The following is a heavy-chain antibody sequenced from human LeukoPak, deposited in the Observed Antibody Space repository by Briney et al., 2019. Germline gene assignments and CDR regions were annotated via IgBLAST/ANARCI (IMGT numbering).Heavy chain of an antibody. J-gene: IGHJ4*02. V-gene: IGHV3-64D*09. CDR1: GFFLRNHW. CDR3: MKDLRSDFMGVLSRYLSY. CDR2: ISRNGGST. D-gene: IGHD2/OR15-2a*01. Sequence: PGGSLRLSCAASGFFLRNHWMSGVRQAPGKGLEYVAAISRNGGSTYYADSVKGRFTISRDNSKSTLYLQMSSLRAEDTAVYLCMKDLRSDFMGVLSRYLSYWGQGTLVTVSS.